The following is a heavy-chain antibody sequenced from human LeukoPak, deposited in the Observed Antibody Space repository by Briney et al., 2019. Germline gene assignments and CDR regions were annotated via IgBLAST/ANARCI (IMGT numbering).Heavy chain of an antibody. CDR1: GYTFTGYY. D-gene: IGHD1-14*01. CDR2: INPSGGST. J-gene: IGHJ4*02. V-gene: IGHV1-46*01. Sequence: ASVKVSCKASGYTFTGYYMHWVRQAPGQGLEWMGIINPSGGSTSYAQKFQGRVTMTRDMSTSTVYMELSSLRSEDTAVYYCAREGGYNWNHGSLDYWGQGTLVTVSS. CDR3: AREGGYNWNHGSLDY.